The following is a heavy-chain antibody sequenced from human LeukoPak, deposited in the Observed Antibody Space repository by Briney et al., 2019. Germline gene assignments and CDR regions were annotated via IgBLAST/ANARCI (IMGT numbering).Heavy chain of an antibody. J-gene: IGHJ4*02. CDR3: AKSDSYYYDSSGSYTGYFDY. D-gene: IGHD3-22*01. CDR2: ISGSGGSGGST. V-gene: IGHV3-23*01. CDR1: GFTFSSYA. Sequence: TGGSLRLSCAASGFTFSSYAMSWVRQAPGKGLEWVSGISGSGGSGGSTYYADSVKGRFTISRDNSKNTLYLQMNSLRAEDTAAYYCAKSDSYYYDSSGSYTGYFDYWGQGTLVTVSS.